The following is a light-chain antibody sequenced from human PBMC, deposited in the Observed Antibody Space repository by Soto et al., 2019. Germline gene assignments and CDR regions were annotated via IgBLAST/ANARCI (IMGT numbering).Light chain of an antibody. V-gene: IGLV2-14*01. CDR3: SSYTTANTYV. J-gene: IGLJ1*01. CDR2: EVS. CDR1: SSDVGGYNY. Sequence: QSALTQPASVSGSPGQSITISCTGTSSDVGGYNYVYWYQQHPGKAPKLMIYEVSNRPSGVSNRFSGSKSGNTASLTISGLQAEDEADYYCSSYTTANTYVFGTGTKGTVL.